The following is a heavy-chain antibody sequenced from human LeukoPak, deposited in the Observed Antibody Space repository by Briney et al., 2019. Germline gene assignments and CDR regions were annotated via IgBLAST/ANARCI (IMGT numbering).Heavy chain of an antibody. CDR1: GFTCSSYG. V-gene: IGHV3-33*01. CDR2: IWYDGSNK. Sequence: GGSVRRSGAASGFTCSSYGMHWVRQAQGKGLEGVAVIWYDGSNKYYADYVKGRFTISRDNSKNTLYLQMNSLRAEDTAVYYCARAYSSTPPRAFFDYWGQGTLVTVSS. D-gene: IGHD6-13*01. CDR3: ARAYSSTPPRAFFDY. J-gene: IGHJ4*02.